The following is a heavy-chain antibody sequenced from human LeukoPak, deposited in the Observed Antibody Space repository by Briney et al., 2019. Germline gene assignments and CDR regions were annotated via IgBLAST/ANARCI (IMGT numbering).Heavy chain of an antibody. J-gene: IGHJ5*02. D-gene: IGHD1-26*01. CDR1: GFTFSSYS. V-gene: IGHV3-23*01. Sequence: GGSLRLSCAASGFTFSSYSMNWVRQAPGKGLEWVSAISGSGGSTYYADSVKGRFTISRDNSKNTLYLQMNSLRAEDTAVYYCAKVKWELLGWFDPWGQGTLVTVSS. CDR2: ISGSGGST. CDR3: AKVKWELLGWFDP.